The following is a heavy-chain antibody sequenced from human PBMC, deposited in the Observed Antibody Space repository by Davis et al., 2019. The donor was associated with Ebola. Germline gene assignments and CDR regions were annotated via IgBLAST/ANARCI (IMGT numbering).Heavy chain of an antibody. CDR3: ARGVLLGDNRFDP. J-gene: IGHJ5*02. Sequence: PSETLSLTCSVSGGSMRDGYYYWAWIRQPPGKGLEWIGSIYNSGGTYYNPSLKSRVTMTIDTSRRQFSLELTSVTAADTAVYFCARGVLLGDNRFDPWGQGTLVTVSS. CDR2: IYNSGGT. CDR1: GGSMRDGYYY. V-gene: IGHV4-39*07. D-gene: IGHD2-21*02.